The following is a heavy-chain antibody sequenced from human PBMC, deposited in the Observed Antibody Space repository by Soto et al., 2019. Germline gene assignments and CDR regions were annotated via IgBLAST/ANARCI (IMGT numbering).Heavy chain of an antibody. CDR2: IYYSGST. CDR1: GGSISSSSYY. J-gene: IGHJ4*02. CDR3: ARSPRRVGGKWYLDY. D-gene: IGHD2-15*01. Sequence: SETLSLTCTVSGGSISSSSYYWGWIRQPPGKGLEWIGSIYYSGSTYYNPSLKSRVTISEDTSKNQFSLKLSSVTAADTAVYYCARSPRRVGGKWYLDYWGPGALVTVSS. V-gene: IGHV4-39*01.